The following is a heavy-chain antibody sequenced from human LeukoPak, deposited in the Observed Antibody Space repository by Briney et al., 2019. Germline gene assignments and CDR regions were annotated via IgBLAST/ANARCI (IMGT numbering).Heavy chain of an antibody. CDR2: ISSSGSTI. Sequence: GGSLRLSCAASGFTFSDYYMSWIRQAPGKGLEWVSYISSSGSTIYYADSVKGRFTISRDNAKNSLYLQMNSLRAEDTAVYYCARVNRYYYDSSGYYSPYFDYWGQGTLVTVSS. CDR1: GFTFSDYY. J-gene: IGHJ4*02. CDR3: ARVNRYYYDSSGYYSPYFDY. D-gene: IGHD3-22*01. V-gene: IGHV3-11*01.